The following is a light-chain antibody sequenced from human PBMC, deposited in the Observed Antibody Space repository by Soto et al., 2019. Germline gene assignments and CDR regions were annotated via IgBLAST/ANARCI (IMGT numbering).Light chain of an antibody. J-gene: IGKJ1*01. CDR3: QQSFSTPWT. CDR1: QSISTY. Sequence: DIQMTQSPSSLSASVGDRVTITCRASQSISTYLNWYQQKPGKAPKLLIYAASSLQSGVPSRFSGSRSGTDFTLTISSLQPEDFAIYYCQQSFSTPWTFGQGTKVVIK. V-gene: IGKV1-39*01. CDR2: AAS.